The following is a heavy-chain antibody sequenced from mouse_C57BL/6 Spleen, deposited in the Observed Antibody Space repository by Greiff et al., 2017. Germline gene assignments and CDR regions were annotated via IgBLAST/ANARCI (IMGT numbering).Heavy chain of an antibody. V-gene: IGHV1-50*01. CDR2: IDPSDSYT. D-gene: IGHD4-1*01. CDR3: ARGPGTSWFAY. J-gene: IGHJ3*01. CDR1: GYTFTSYW. Sequence: VQLQQPGAELVKPGASVKLSCKASGYTFTSYWMQWVKQRPGQGLEWIGEIDPSDSYTNYNQKFKGKATLTVDTSSSTAYMQLSSLTSEDSAVYYGARGPGTSWFAYWGQGTLVTVSA.